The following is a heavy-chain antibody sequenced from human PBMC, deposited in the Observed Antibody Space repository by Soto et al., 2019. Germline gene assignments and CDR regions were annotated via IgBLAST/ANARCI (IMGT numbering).Heavy chain of an antibody. D-gene: IGHD2-15*01. CDR2: ISYDGSNK. CDR1: GFTVSSNY. V-gene: IGHV3-30*18. J-gene: IGHJ6*02. Sequence: GGSLRLSCAASGFTVSSNYMSWVRQAPGKGLEWVAVISYDGSNKYYADSVKGRFTISRDNSKNTLYLQMNSLRAEDTAVYYCAKEGSGSYFYCYGMDVWGQGTMVTVSS. CDR3: AKEGSGSYFYCYGMDV.